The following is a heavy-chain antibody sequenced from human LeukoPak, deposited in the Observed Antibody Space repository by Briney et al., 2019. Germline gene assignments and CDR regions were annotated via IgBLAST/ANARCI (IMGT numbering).Heavy chain of an antibody. CDR1: GGSFSGYY. V-gene: IGHV4-34*01. Sequence: SETLSLTCAVYGGSFSGYYWSWIRHPPGKGLEWIGEINHSGSTKYNPSLKSRVTISVDTSKNQFSLKLSSVTAADTAVYDCARVYGSWSYYYYYYGMDVWGKGTTVTVSS. D-gene: IGHD3-10*01. J-gene: IGHJ6*04. CDR2: INHSGST. CDR3: ARVYGSWSYYYYYYGMDV.